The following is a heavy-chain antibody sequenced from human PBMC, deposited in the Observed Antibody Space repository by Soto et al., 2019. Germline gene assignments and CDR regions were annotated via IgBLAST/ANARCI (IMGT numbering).Heavy chain of an antibody. CDR3: ARRYGGNFDY. CDR2: IYYSGST. CDR1: GGSIIRYY. J-gene: IGHJ4*02. V-gene: IGHV4-59*01. D-gene: IGHD3-16*01. Sequence: PSENLSLTCTVSGGSIIRYYWSWIRQPPGKGLECIGYIYYSGSTNYNPSLKSRVTISVDTSKNQFSLKLSSVTAADTAVYYCARRYGGNFDYWGQGTLVTASS.